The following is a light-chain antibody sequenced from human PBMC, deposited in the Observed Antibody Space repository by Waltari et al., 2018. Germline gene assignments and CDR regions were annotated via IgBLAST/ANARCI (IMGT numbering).Light chain of an antibody. V-gene: IGLV2-14*01. J-gene: IGLJ3*02. Sequence: QSALTQPASVSGSPGQSITISCTGTSSDVGGYDSVPWYQQHPGKAPKLMIYEVSNRPSGVSSRFSGSKSANTASLTISGLQAEDEADYYCSSYTSSSSWVFGGGTKLTVL. CDR1: SSDVGGYDS. CDR3: SSYTSSSSWV. CDR2: EVS.